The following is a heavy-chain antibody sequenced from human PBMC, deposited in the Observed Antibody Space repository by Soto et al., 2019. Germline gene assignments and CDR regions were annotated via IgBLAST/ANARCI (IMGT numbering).Heavy chain of an antibody. Sequence: GGSLRLSCAASGFTFSSYGMHWVRQAPGKGLEWVAVIWYDGSNKYYADSVKGRFTISRDNSKNTLYLQMNSLRAEDTAVYYCARAGYDYVWGSVATGMDVWGQGTTVTVSS. V-gene: IGHV3-33*01. D-gene: IGHD3-16*01. CDR1: GFTFSSYG. J-gene: IGHJ6*02. CDR2: IWYDGSNK. CDR3: ARAGYDYVWGSVATGMDV.